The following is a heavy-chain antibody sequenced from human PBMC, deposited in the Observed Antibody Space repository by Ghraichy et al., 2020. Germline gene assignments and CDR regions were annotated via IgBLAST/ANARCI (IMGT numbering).Heavy chain of an antibody. V-gene: IGHV3-23*01. CDR3: ARQLYHGIVLLSAATAFDC. CDR1: GFTFSSYA. D-gene: IGHD2-15*01. J-gene: IGHJ4*02. Sequence: GESLNISCAASGFTFSSYAMTWVRQAPGKGLEWVSSISGPGDYAYYADSVKGRFTISRDNSKGTLYLQMNSLGVEDTAVYYCARQLYHGIVLLSAATAFDCWGQGILVTVSS. CDR2: ISGPGDYA.